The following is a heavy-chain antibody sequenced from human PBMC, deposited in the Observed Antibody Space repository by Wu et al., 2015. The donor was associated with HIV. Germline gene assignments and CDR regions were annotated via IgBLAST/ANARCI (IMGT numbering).Heavy chain of an antibody. Sequence: QVQLQESGPGLVKPSETLSLTCTVSGGSISSHYWSWIRQPPGKGLEWIGYIYYSGSTNYNPSLKSRVTISVDTSKNQFSLKLSSVTAADTAVYYCARDGIAAAGRNYYYYMDVWGKGTTVTVSS. CDR2: IYYSGST. V-gene: IGHV4-59*11. CDR3: ARDGIAAAGRNYYYYMDV. D-gene: IGHD6-13*01. CDR1: GGSISSHY. J-gene: IGHJ6*03.